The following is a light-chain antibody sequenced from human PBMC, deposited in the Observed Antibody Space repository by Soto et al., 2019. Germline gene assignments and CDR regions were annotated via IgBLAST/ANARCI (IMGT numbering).Light chain of an antibody. CDR2: GTS. J-gene: IGKJ2*01. CDR1: QSICSNY. V-gene: IGKV3-20*01. CDR3: QQYGSPYT. Sequence: EIVLTQSPGTLSLSPGERATLSCRASQSICSNYFGWNQQKPGQAPRLLIYGTSRRATGIPDRFSGSGSGTDFTLTISRLEPEDFVVYYCQQYGSPYTFGQGTKLEIK.